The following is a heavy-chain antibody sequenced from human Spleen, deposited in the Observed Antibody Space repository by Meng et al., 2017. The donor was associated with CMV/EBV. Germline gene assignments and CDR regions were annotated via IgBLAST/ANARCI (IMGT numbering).Heavy chain of an antibody. CDR1: GFTFSSYS. CDR2: IYSGGSST. D-gene: IGHD3-22*01. CDR3: AKSDDTSGYYFSS. Sequence: GGSLRLSCAASGFTFSSYSMNWVRQAPGKGLEWVSVIYSGGSSTYYAHSVKGRFTISRDNSKNTLYLQMNSLRAEDTAVYYCAKSDDTSGYYFSSWGQGTLVTVSS. V-gene: IGHV3-23*03. J-gene: IGHJ5*02.